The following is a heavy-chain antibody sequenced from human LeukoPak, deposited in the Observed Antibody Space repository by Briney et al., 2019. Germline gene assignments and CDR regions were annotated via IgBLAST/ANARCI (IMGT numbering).Heavy chain of an antibody. J-gene: IGHJ3*02. D-gene: IGHD3-10*01. CDR2: IYYSGST. CDR1: GGSICSYY. CDR3: ASEPYGSGSFLGAFDI. Sequence: SETLSLTCTVSGGSICSYYWSWIRQPPGKGLEWIGSIYYSGSTYYNPSLKSRVTISIDTSKNQFSLKLSSVTAADTAVYYCASEPYGSGSFLGAFDIWGQGTMVTVSS. V-gene: IGHV4-39*01.